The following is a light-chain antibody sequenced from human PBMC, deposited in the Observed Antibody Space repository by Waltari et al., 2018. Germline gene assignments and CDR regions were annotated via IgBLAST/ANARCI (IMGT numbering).Light chain of an antibody. CDR3: SSYTTSITWV. CDR1: SSDIGAYNY. Sequence: QSALTQPASVSGSPGQSITISCTGASSDIGAYNYVSWFQQHPGKAPKLMIYEVSKRPSGVSNRFSGSKSGNTASLTISGVQTEDEADYYCSSYTTSITWVFGGGTKLTVL. CDR2: EVS. V-gene: IGLV2-14*01. J-gene: IGLJ3*02.